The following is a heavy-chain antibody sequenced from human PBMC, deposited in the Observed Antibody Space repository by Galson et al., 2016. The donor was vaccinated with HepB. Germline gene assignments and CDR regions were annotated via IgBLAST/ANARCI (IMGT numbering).Heavy chain of an antibody. V-gene: IGHV3-23*01. J-gene: IGHJ4*02. CDR3: VGGYYLYYFEY. CDR1: GFTFSTRA. Sequence: SLRLSRAASGFTFSTRAMTWVRQAPGKGLEWVSETPAGGYSTYYADSVKGRFTISRDNSKNTLYLQMNSLRVDDTAIYYCVGGYYLYYFEYWGQGTLVTVSS. CDR2: TPAGGYST. D-gene: IGHD3-22*01.